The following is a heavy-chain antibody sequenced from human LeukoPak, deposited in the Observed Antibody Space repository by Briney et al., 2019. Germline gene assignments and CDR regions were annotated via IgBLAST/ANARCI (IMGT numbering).Heavy chain of an antibody. D-gene: IGHD6-19*01. J-gene: IGHJ4*02. Sequence: SETLSLTCTVSGGSISSYYWSWIRQPPGKGLEWIGYIYYTGSTNYNPSLKSRVTISVDTSKNQFSLNLSSVTAADTALYYCARATSSGWLDYWGQGTLVTVSS. CDR3: ARATSSGWLDY. CDR2: IYYTGST. CDR1: GGSISSYY. V-gene: IGHV4-59*01.